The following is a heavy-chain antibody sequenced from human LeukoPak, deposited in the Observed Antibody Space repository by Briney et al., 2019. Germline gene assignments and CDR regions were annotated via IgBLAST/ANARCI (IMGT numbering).Heavy chain of an antibody. J-gene: IGHJ4*02. Sequence: SETLSLTCTVSGGSISSYYWSWIRQPAGKGLEWIGRIYTSGSTNHNPSLKSRVTMSVDTSKNQFSLKLSSVTAADTAVYYCARDNGGIAASYYFDYWGQGTLVTVSS. CDR3: ARDNGGIAASYYFDY. CDR1: GGSISSYY. V-gene: IGHV4-4*07. CDR2: IYTSGST. D-gene: IGHD6-13*01.